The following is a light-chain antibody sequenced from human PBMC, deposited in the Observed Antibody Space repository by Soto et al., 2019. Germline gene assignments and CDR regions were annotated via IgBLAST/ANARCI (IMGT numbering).Light chain of an antibody. CDR3: SSYAGSNNV. CDR1: SSDVGGYNY. V-gene: IGLV2-8*01. Sequence: QSVLTQPPSASGSPGQSVTISCTGTSSDVGGYNYVSWYQQHPGKAPKLMIYEVSKRPSGVPDRFSGSKSGNTASLTVSGLQAEDEADYYCSSYAGSNNVVGTGTKVTVL. CDR2: EVS. J-gene: IGLJ1*01.